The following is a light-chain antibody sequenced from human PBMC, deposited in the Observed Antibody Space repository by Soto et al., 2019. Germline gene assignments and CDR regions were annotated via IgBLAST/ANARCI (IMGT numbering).Light chain of an antibody. J-gene: IGKJ4*01. Sequence: DIQMTPSPSTLSASIVDRVTITCRASQSIVSELAWYQQKPGKAPKLLIYKASSLESGVPSTFSGSGSGTEFSLTVSSLQPDDFATYYCLQYDNYPLTFGGGTKVDIK. V-gene: IGKV1-5*03. CDR3: LQYDNYPLT. CDR1: QSIVSE. CDR2: KAS.